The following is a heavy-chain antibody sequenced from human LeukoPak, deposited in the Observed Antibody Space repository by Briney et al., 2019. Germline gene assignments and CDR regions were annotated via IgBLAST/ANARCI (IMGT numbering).Heavy chain of an antibody. V-gene: IGHV3-11*01. CDR2: ISSSGSPI. D-gene: IGHD3-22*01. Sequence: GGSLRLSCAASGFTFGDYYMSWIRQAPGKGLEWVSYISSSGSPIYYADSVKGRFTISRDNAKNSLYLQMNSLRAEDTAVYYCARDFGDSSGYWLYYYYGMDVWGQGTTVTVSS. CDR3: ARDFGDSSGYWLYYYYGMDV. CDR1: GFTFGDYY. J-gene: IGHJ6*02.